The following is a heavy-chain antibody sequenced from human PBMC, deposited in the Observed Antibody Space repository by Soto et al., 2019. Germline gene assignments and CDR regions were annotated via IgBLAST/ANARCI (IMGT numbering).Heavy chain of an antibody. CDR2: MYYSGST. Sequence: PSETLSLTCTVSGGSINNYYGSWVRQPPGKGLEWIGYMYYSGSTNYNPSLKSRVTISVDTSKNQFSLKLSSVTAADTAVYYCARAPRGNYGYPSYFDYWGQGALVTVSS. D-gene: IGHD3-10*01. V-gene: IGHV4-59*01. CDR3: ARAPRGNYGYPSYFDY. J-gene: IGHJ4*02. CDR1: GGSINNYY.